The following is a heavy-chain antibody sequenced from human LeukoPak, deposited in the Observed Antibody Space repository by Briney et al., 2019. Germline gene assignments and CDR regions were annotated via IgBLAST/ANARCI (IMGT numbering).Heavy chain of an antibody. J-gene: IGHJ5*02. Sequence: GGSLRLSCAASGFTFSSCWVHWVRQAPGKGLVWVSRINSDGSSTSYADSVKGRFTISRDNAKNTLYLQMNSLRAEDTAVYYCARKYGSWYPFDPWGQGTLLTVSS. CDR2: INSDGSST. V-gene: IGHV3-74*01. CDR1: GFTFSSCW. CDR3: ARKYGSWYPFDP. D-gene: IGHD6-13*01.